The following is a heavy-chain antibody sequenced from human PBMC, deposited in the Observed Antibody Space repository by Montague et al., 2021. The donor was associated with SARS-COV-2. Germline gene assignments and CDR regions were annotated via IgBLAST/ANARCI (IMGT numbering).Heavy chain of an antibody. D-gene: IGHD3-22*01. Sequence: LVKPTQILTLTCTFSGFSLRTSGVGVGWIRQPPGKGLEWIGRIYYSGITYYNPSLKSRVTISVDTSKNQFSLKLSSVTAADTAVYYCARLGYYYDSSGMADYWGQGTLVTVSS. CDR2: IYYSGIT. CDR1: GFSLRTSGVG. V-gene: IGHV4-39*01. J-gene: IGHJ4*02. CDR3: ARLGYYYDSSGMADY.